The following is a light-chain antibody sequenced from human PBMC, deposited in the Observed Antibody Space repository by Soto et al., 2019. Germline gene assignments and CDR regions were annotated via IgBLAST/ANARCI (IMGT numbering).Light chain of an antibody. CDR2: EVN. Sequence: QSALTQPASVSGSPGQSITISCTGTSSDVGAYNYVSWYQQHPGKAPKLMIYEVNYRPSGVSNRLSGSKSGITASLTISGLQAEDEADYYCSSYASTSTAVFGSGTKVT. CDR3: SSYASTSTAV. V-gene: IGLV2-14*01. CDR1: SSDVGAYNY. J-gene: IGLJ1*01.